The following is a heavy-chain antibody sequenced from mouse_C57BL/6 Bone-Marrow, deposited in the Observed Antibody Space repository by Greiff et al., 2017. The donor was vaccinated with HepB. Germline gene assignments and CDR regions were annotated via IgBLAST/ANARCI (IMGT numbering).Heavy chain of an antibody. J-gene: IGHJ2*01. CDR1: GYTFTSYW. CDR3: ARRFTTVVATDY. CDR2: IYPSDSET. D-gene: IGHD1-1*01. V-gene: IGHV1-61*01. Sequence: VQLQQSGAELVRPGSSVKLSCKASGYTFTSYWMDWVKQRPGQGLEWIGNIYPSDSETHYNQKFKDKATLTVDKSSSTAYMQLSSLTSEDSAVYYCARRFTTVVATDYWGQGTTLTVSS.